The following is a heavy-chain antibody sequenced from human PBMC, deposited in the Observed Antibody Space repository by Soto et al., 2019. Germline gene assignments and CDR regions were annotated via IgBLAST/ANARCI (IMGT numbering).Heavy chain of an antibody. Sequence: ESGGGVVQPGRSLRLSCAASGFTFSSYAMHWVRQAPGKGLEWVAVISYDGSNKYYADSVKGRFTISRDNSKNTLYLQMNSLRADDTAVYYCARAQWELDYWGQGTLVTVSS. CDR3: ARAQWELDY. V-gene: IGHV3-30-3*01. D-gene: IGHD1-26*01. J-gene: IGHJ4*02. CDR2: ISYDGSNK. CDR1: GFTFSSYA.